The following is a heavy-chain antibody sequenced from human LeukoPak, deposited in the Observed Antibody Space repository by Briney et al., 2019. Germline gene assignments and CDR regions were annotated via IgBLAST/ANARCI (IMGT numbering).Heavy chain of an antibody. CDR3: ARDLVVPAAMPYYYYYYMDV. Sequence: KPSETLSLTCTVSGGSISSYYWSWIQQPPGKGLEWIGYIYYSGSTNYNPSLKSRVTISVDTSKNQFSLKLSSVTAADTAVYYCARDLVVPAAMPYYYYYYMDVWGKGTTVTVSS. D-gene: IGHD2-2*01. V-gene: IGHV4-59*01. CDR2: IYYSGST. J-gene: IGHJ6*03. CDR1: GGSISSYY.